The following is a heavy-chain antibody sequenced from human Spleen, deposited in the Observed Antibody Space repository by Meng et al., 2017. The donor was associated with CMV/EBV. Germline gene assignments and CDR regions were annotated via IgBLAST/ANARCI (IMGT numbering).Heavy chain of an antibody. Sequence: FSGYYWSWLRQPPGKGLEWIGEINHAGSTNYNPSLKSRVTISVDTSKNQFSVKLTSVTAADMAVYYCASAPGNYDFWGGYYSRRFDSWGQGTLVTVSS. D-gene: IGHD3-3*01. V-gene: IGHV4-34*01. CDR1: FSGYY. CDR2: INHAGST. CDR3: ASAPGNYDFWGGYYSRRFDS. J-gene: IGHJ4*02.